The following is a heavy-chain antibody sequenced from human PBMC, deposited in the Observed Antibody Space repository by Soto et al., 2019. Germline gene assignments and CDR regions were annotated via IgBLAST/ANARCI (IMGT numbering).Heavy chain of an antibody. J-gene: IGHJ4*02. Sequence: GGSLRLSCTASGFTFGDYAMSWFRQAPGKGLEWVGFIRSKAYGGTTEYAASVKGRFTISRDDSKSIAYLQMNSLKTEDTAVYYCTREFQLRYFDWLLFPDYWGQGTLVTVSS. CDR3: TREFQLRYFDWLLFPDY. D-gene: IGHD3-9*01. CDR1: GFTFGDYA. CDR2: IRSKAYGGTT. V-gene: IGHV3-49*03.